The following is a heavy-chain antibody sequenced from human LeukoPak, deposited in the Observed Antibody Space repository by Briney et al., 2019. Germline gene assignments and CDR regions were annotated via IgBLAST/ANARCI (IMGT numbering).Heavy chain of an antibody. Sequence: GASMKDSCRASGYTFTSYGVSWVRQAPGQGLEWMGWISAYNGNTNYAQKLQGRVTMTTDTSTSAAYMELRSLRSDDTAVYYCARDGADYGLDVWGQGTTVTVSS. CDR1: GYTFTSYG. J-gene: IGHJ6*02. CDR3: ARDGADYGLDV. CDR2: ISAYNGNT. V-gene: IGHV1-18*01. D-gene: IGHD1-26*01.